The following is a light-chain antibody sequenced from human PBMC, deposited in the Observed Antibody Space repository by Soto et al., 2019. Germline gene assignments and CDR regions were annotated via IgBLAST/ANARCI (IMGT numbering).Light chain of an antibody. CDR1: QDISNY. J-gene: IGKJ4*01. CDR2: DAS. CDR3: QHYDNLPLT. V-gene: IGKV1-33*01. Sequence: DIQMTQTPSSLSASVGDRVTITCQASQDISNYLNWYQQKPGKAPKLLICDASNLERGVPSRFSGSGSGTDFTFTISSLQPEDIATYYCQHYDNLPLTFGGGTKV.